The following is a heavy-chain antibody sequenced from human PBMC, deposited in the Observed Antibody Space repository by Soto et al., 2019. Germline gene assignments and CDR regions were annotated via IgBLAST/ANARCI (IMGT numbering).Heavy chain of an antibody. V-gene: IGHV3-21*01. D-gene: IGHD1-1*01. CDR1: GFTFSSYG. Sequence: PGGSLRLSCAASGFTFSSYGMHWVRQAPGKGLEWVASISYSSSYIYYADSVKGRFTISRDNSKNSLYLQMNSLRAEDTAVYYCARDVTGKNDYWGQGTLVTVSS. CDR3: ARDVTGKNDY. CDR2: ISYSSSYI. J-gene: IGHJ4*02.